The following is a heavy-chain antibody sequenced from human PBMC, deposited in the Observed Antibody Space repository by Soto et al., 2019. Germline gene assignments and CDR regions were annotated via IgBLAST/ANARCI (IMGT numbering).Heavy chain of an antibody. CDR2: IYHTGTT. J-gene: IGHJ6*02. CDR3: VRERTIFGVAPGGGVDV. Sequence: SETLSLTCAVSGGSISTSDYSWSWIRQPPGRGLEWPGSIYHTGTTHYIPSLKNRLTMSLDKSKNQFSLDLTSVTAADTALYYCVRERTIFGVAPGGGVDVWGQGTTVTVSS. CDR1: GGSISTSDYS. V-gene: IGHV4-30-2*01. D-gene: IGHD3-3*01.